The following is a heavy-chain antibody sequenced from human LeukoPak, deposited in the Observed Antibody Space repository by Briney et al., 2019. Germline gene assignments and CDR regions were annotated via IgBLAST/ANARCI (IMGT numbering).Heavy chain of an antibody. CDR1: GYTFTNFD. Sequence: ASVKVSCKASGYTFTNFDINWVRQATGQGLEWLGWMNPNIGHTGFAQKFQGRVTMTRDTSISTAFLDLNTLTSDDTAVYYCARSGFGFESHFDAWGQGTPVTVSS. J-gene: IGHJ4*02. CDR3: ARSGFGFESHFDA. D-gene: IGHD3-10*01. CDR2: MNPNIGHT. V-gene: IGHV1-8*01.